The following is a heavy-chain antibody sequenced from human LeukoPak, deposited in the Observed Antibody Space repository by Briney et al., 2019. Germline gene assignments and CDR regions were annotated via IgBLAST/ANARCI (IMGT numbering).Heavy chain of an antibody. D-gene: IGHD1-26*01. V-gene: IGHV3-21*05. CDR3: ARDIGGSYSAIDY. CDR1: GFTFSFYS. Sequence: GGSLRLSCAGSGFTFSFYSLNWVRQAPGRGLEWVSFISGSGSDIFYADSVKGRFTISRDNAKNSVSLQMDSLRGDDTAVYYCARDIGGSYSAIDYWGQGTLVTLSS. CDR2: ISGSGSDI. J-gene: IGHJ4*02.